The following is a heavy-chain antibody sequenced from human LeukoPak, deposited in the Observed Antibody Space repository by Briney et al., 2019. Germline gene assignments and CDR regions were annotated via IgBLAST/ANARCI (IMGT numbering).Heavy chain of an antibody. CDR3: KRDMGSSGSYSI. V-gene: IGHV1-69*04. CDR1: VGTFSSYA. Sequence: SVKVSCKASVGTFSSYASSWVGQAPGQGLEWVGRIIPILGRANYAQKVQGRVTITAAKSTSTAYMELSSLRSEDTAVYYCKRDMGSSGSYSIWGPGTLVTVSS. D-gene: IGHD3-10*01. CDR2: IIPILGRA. J-gene: IGHJ4*02.